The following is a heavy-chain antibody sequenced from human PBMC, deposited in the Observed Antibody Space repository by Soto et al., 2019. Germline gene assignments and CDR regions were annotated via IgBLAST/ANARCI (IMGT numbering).Heavy chain of an antibody. V-gene: IGHV3-9*01. J-gene: IGHJ4*02. CDR1: GFTFDDYA. D-gene: IGHD3-10*01. Sequence: EVQLVESGGGLVQPGRSLRLSCAASGFTFDDYAMHWVRQAPGKGLEWVSGISWNSGSIGYAASVKGRFTISRDNAXXALYLQINSLRAEDTALYYCAKDLIWFGELGPFDYWGQGTLVTVAS. CDR3: AKDLIWFGELGPFDY. CDR2: ISWNSGSI.